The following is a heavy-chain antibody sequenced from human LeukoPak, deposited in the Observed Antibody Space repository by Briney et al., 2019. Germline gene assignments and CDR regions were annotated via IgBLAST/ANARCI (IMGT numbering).Heavy chain of an antibody. CDR2: IYTSGSP. V-gene: IGHV4-4*07. CDR1: GGSISSYY. J-gene: IGHJ5*02. Sequence: PSETLSLTCTVSGGSISSYYWSWIRQPAGKGLEWIGRIYTSGSPNYTPSLKSRVTMSVDTSKNQFSLKLSSVTAADTAVYYCARDRYSSSWYRTNWFDPWGQGTLVTVSS. D-gene: IGHD6-13*01. CDR3: ARDRYSSSWYRTNWFDP.